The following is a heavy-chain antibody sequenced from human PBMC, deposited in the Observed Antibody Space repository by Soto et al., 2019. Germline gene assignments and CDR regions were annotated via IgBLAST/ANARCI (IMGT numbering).Heavy chain of an antibody. CDR3: ARDSPVAVAGHHAFDI. CDR2: IIPILGIA. J-gene: IGHJ3*02. CDR1: GGTFSSYT. Sequence: ASVKVSCKASGGTFSSYTISWVRQAPGQGLEWMGRIIPILGIANYAQKFQGRVTITADKSTSTAYMELSSLRSEDTAVYYCARDSPVAVAGHHAFDIWGQGTMVTVS. V-gene: IGHV1-69*04. D-gene: IGHD6-19*01.